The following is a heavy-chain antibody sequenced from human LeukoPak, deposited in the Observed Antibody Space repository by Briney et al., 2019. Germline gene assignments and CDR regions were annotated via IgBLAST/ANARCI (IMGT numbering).Heavy chain of an antibody. CDR1: GGSISSSSYY. CDR2: IYYSGST. Sequence: PSETLSLTCTVSGGSISSSSYYWGWIRQPPGKGLEWIGSIYYSGSTYYNPSPKSRVTISVDTSKNQFSLKLSSVTAADTAVYYCARLSGYDSFVDYWGQGTLVTVSS. V-gene: IGHV4-39*01. J-gene: IGHJ4*02. CDR3: ARLSGYDSFVDY. D-gene: IGHD5-12*01.